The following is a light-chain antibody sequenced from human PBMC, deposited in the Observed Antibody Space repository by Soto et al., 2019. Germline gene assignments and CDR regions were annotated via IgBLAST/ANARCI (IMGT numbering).Light chain of an antibody. CDR2: KAS. CDR1: QSISNR. CDR3: RQYKTYSCA. J-gene: IGKJ1*01. V-gene: IGKV1-5*03. Sequence: DIQMTQFPSTLSASVGDRVTITCRASQSISNRLAWFQQKSGEAPNLLIHKASSLESGVPSRFSGSGSGPEFTLTISSLQPDDFATCYCRQYKTYSCAFGQGTKVEIK.